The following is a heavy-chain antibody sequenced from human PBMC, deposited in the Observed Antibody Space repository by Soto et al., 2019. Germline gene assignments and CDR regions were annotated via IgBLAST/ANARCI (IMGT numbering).Heavy chain of an antibody. Sequence: EVQLVESGGGLVQPGGSLRLSCAASGFTVSSNYMSWVRQAPGKGLEWVSVIYSGGSTYYADSVKGRFTISRDNSKNTLYLQMNSLRAEDTAVYYCARDRDYGDLDAFDIWGQGTMVTVSS. CDR2: IYSGGST. CDR1: GFTVSSNY. J-gene: IGHJ3*02. V-gene: IGHV3-66*01. D-gene: IGHD4-17*01. CDR3: ARDRDYGDLDAFDI.